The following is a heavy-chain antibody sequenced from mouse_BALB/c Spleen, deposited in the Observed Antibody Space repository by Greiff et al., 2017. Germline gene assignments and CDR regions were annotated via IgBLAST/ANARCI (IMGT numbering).Heavy chain of an antibody. CDR1: GFTFSSFG. V-gene: IGHV5-17*02. CDR2: ISSGSSTI. Sequence: EVQLVESGGGLVQPGGSRKLSCAASGFTFSSFGMHWVRQAPEKGLEWVAYISSGSSTIYYADTVKGRFTISRDNPKNTLFLQMTSLRSEDTAMYYCARRGNWDGFADWGQGTLVTVSA. D-gene: IGHD4-1*01. J-gene: IGHJ3*01. CDR3: ARRGNWDGFAD.